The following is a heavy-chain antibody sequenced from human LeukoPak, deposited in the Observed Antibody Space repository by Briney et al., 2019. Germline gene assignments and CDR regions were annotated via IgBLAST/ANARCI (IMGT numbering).Heavy chain of an antibody. D-gene: IGHD3-22*01. J-gene: IGHJ4*02. Sequence: SETLSLTCTVSGGSISSGSYYWGWIRQPPGKGLEWIGSIYYSGSTYYNPSLKSRVTISVDTSKNQFSLKLSSVTAADTAVYYCARDGLHYYDSSGYPDYWGQGTLVTVSS. CDR1: GGSISSGSYY. CDR3: ARDGLHYYDSSGYPDY. V-gene: IGHV4-39*07. CDR2: IYYSGST.